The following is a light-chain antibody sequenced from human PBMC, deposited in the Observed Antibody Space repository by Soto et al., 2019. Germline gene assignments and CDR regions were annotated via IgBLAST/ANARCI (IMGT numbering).Light chain of an antibody. V-gene: IGLV2-8*01. CDR3: TSYAGSNIWV. J-gene: IGLJ3*02. CDR2: EVS. Sequence: QSALTQPPSASGSPGQSVTISCTGTSSDVGAYNYVSWYQQYPGKAPKLMIYEVSKRPSGVPDRFSGSKSGKTASLTVSGLQLEDEAYYYCTSYAGSNIWVFGGGTKLTVL. CDR1: SSDVGAYNY.